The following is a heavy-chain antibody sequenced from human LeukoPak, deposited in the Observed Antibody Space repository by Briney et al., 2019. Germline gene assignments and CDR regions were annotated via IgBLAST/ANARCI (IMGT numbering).Heavy chain of an antibody. V-gene: IGHV4-34*01. Sequence: SETPSLTCAVYGGSFSGYYWSWIRQPPGKGLEWIGEINHSGSTNYNPSLKSRVTISVDTSKNQFSLKLSSVTAADTAVYYCALSSSLTVVDYWGQGTLVTVSS. CDR1: GGSFSGYY. J-gene: IGHJ4*02. CDR3: ALSSSLTVVDY. CDR2: INHSGST. D-gene: IGHD6-19*01.